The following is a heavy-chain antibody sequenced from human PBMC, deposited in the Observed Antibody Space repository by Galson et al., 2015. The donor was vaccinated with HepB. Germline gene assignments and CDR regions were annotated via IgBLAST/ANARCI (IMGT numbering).Heavy chain of an antibody. CDR1: GYTFTSYY. Sequence: SVKVSSMASGYTFTSYYMHWVPQAPGQGLEWVGVISPNGGSTSYAQKVQGRVTMTRDTSTSTVYMELSSLRSEDTAVYYCARVGDAFDIWGQGTMVTVSS. V-gene: IGHV1-46*01. CDR3: ARVGDAFDI. J-gene: IGHJ3*02. CDR2: ISPNGGST.